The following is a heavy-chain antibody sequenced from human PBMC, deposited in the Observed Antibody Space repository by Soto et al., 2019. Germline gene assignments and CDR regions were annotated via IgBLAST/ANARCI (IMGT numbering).Heavy chain of an antibody. CDR3: ARFSQKYPQSPSCRALDI. J-gene: IGHJ3*02. V-gene: IGHV1-18*04. CDR1: GYTFTSYG. CDR2: ISASNGNT. D-gene: IGHD2-2*02. Sequence: GASVKVSCKASGYTFTSYGISWVRQAPGQGLEWMRWISASNGNTNYAQKGQGLCTMTTDTSTRTAYMELRSLRSDDTAVYYCARFSQKYPQSPSCRALDIWRQGLVDSVS.